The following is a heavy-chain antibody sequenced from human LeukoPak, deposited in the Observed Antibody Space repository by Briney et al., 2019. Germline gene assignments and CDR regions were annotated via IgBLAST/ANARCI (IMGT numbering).Heavy chain of an antibody. CDR3: ARAPVGTKVGTGIYYFDY. Sequence: ASVNVSCKASGYTFTSYDINWVRQATGQGLEWMGWMNPNSGNTGYAQKFQGRVTITRNTSISTAYMELSSLRSEDTAVYYCARAPVGTKVGTGIYYFDYWGQGTLVTVSS. J-gene: IGHJ4*02. CDR2: MNPNSGNT. D-gene: IGHD5-12*01. V-gene: IGHV1-8*03. CDR1: GYTFTSYD.